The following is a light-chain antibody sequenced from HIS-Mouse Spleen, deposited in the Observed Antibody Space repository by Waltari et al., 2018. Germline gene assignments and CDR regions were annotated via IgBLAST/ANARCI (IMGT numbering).Light chain of an antibody. CDR2: DAS. CDR3: QQRSNWPPRVT. J-gene: IGKJ5*01. Sequence: EIVLTQSPATLSLSPGERATLSCRASQSVSSYLAWYQQKPGQAPRLLIYDASNRATGIPARFSGSGSGKHFTLTISSLEPEDFAVYYCQQRSNWPPRVTVGQGTRLEIK. CDR1: QSVSSY. V-gene: IGKV3-11*01.